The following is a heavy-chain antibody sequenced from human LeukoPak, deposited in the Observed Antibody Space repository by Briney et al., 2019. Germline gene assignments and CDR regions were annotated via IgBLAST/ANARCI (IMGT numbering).Heavy chain of an antibody. J-gene: IGHJ4*02. V-gene: IGHV3-9*01. Sequence: GGSLRLSCAASGFTFDDYAMHWVRQAPGKGLEWVSGISWNSGSIGYADSVKGRFTISRDNAKNSLCLQMNSLRAEDTALYYCAKDMGGNPPLYYFDYWGQGTLVTVSS. CDR1: GFTFDDYA. CDR2: ISWNSGSI. D-gene: IGHD1-26*01. CDR3: AKDMGGNPPLYYFDY.